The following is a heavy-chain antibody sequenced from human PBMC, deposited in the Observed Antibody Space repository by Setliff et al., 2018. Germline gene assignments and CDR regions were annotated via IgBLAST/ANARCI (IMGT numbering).Heavy chain of an antibody. CDR3: AKDRPQGVNGRSLDY. V-gene: IGHV3-30*02. CDR1: GFTVSSFS. D-gene: IGHD3-10*01. Sequence: GGSLRLSCAASGFTVSSFSMHWVRQAPGKGLDWVASVRFDGTYKVYADSVKGRFTVFRDNSKNTLYLQMNSLRAEDTAVYYCAKDRPQGVNGRSLDYWGRGALVTVS. CDR2: VRFDGTYK. J-gene: IGHJ4*02.